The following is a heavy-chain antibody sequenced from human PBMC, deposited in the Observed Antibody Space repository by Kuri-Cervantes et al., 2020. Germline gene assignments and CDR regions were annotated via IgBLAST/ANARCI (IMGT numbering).Heavy chain of an antibody. CDR1: GFTFSSYW. D-gene: IGHD4-11*01. V-gene: IGHV3-74*01. J-gene: IGHJ4*02. CDR2: INSDGSST. CDR3: ATDTIYSNYVVGY. Sequence: GESLKISCAASGFTFSSYWMPWVRQAPGKGLVWVSRINSDGSSTSYADSVKGRFNISRDNAKNTLYLQTNSLRAGDTAVYYCATDTIYSNYVVGYWGQGTLVTVSS.